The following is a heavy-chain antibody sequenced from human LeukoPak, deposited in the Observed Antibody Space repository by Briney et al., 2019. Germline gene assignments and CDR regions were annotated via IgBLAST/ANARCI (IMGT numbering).Heavy chain of an antibody. J-gene: IGHJ4*02. CDR2: VSVSGDIT. D-gene: IGHD6-13*01. CDR3: AKVVAAAGQFDY. V-gene: IGHV3-23*01. CDR1: GFTFRTYA. Sequence: PGGSLRLSCAASGFTFRTYAMSWVRQAPGKGLEWVSHVSVSGDITYCADSVKGRLTISRDNSKNTLDLQMNSLRVEDTAIYYCAKVVAAAGQFDYWGQGTLVTVSS.